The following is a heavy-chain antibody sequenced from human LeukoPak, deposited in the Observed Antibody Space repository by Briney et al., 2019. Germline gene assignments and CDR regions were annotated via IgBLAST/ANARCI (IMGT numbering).Heavy chain of an antibody. J-gene: IGHJ4*02. CDR1: GYTFTSYG. V-gene: IGHV1-18*01. CDR2: ISAYNGNT. D-gene: IGHD4-17*01. Sequence: ASVKVSCKASGYTFTSYGISWVRQAPGQGLEWMGWISAYNGNTNYARKLQGRVTMTTDTSTSTAYMALRSLRSDDTAVYYCARFSRYGDYFDYWGQGTLVTVSS. CDR3: ARFSRYGDYFDY.